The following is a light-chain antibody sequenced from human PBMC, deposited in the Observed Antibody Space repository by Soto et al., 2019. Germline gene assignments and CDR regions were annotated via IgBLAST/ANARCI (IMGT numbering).Light chain of an antibody. Sequence: QSVLTQPPSASGSPGQSVTISCTGTSSDIGGYDYVSWYQQHPGKAPKLIIYEVNKRPSGVPDRFSGSKSGNTASLTVSGLQGEDEADYYCSSDAGSNNLVFAGGTKLTVL. J-gene: IGLJ3*02. V-gene: IGLV2-8*01. CDR3: SSDAGSNNLV. CDR2: EVN. CDR1: SSDIGGYDY.